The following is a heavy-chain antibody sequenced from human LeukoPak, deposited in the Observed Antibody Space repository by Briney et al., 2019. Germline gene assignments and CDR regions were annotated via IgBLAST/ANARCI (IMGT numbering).Heavy chain of an antibody. CDR1: GGSISSYY. V-gene: IGHV4-4*07. J-gene: IGHJ4*02. CDR3: ARRRGYYYGSGSYYYFDY. Sequence: PSETLSLTCTVSGGSISSYYWSWIRQPAGKGLEWIGRIYTSGSTSYDPSLKSRVTMSVDTSKNQFSLKLSSVTAADTAVYYCARRRGYYYGSGSYYYFDYWGQGTLVTVSS. D-gene: IGHD3-10*01. CDR2: IYTSGST.